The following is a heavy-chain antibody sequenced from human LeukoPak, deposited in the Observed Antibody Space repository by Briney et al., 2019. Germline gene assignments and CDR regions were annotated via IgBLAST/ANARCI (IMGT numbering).Heavy chain of an antibody. J-gene: IGHJ4*02. CDR2: INHSGST. CDR1: GGSFSGYY. D-gene: IGHD3-10*01. CDR3: ARVDGSGSYYTYFDY. Sequence: PSGTLSLTCAVYGGSFSGYYWSWIRQPPGKGLEWIGEINHSGSTNYNPSLKSRVTISVDTSKNQFSLKLSSVTAADTAVYYCARVDGSGSYYTYFDYWGQGTLVTVSS. V-gene: IGHV4-34*01.